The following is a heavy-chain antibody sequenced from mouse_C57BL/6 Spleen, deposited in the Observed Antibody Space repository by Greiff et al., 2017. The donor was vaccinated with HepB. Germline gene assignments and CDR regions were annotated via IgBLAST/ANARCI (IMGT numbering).Heavy chain of an antibody. J-gene: IGHJ3*01. V-gene: IGHV5-4*01. Sequence: EVQVVESGGGLVKPGGSLKLSCAASGFTFSSYAMSWVRQTPEKRLEWVATISDGGSYTYYPDNVKGRFTISRDNAKNNLYLQMSHLKSDDTAMYYCAREGLLLRSLFAYWGQGTLVTVSA. CDR1: GFTFSSYA. CDR3: AREGLLLRSLFAY. D-gene: IGHD1-1*01. CDR2: ISDGGSYT.